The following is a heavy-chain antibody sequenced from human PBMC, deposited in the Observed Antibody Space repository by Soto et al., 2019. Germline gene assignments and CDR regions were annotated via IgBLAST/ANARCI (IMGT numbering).Heavy chain of an antibody. V-gene: IGHV1-24*01. CDR1: GYTLRELN. CDR2: YGPAKDET. CDR3: ATGDQLSAEVTGISCSF. D-gene: IGHD2-21*02. J-gene: IGHJ4*02. Sequence: ASVKVSCKVTGYTLRELNLHWVRQAPGKGLEWLAGYGPAKDETLYAQTVKGRITVTEDTSAVTAYMELKGLTFDDSAVYYCATGDQLSAEVTGISCSFWGQGTRVTVSS.